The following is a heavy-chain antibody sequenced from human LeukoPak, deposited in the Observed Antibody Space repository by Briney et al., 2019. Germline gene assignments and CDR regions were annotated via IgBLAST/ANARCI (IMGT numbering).Heavy chain of an antibody. CDR1: GASIYGGYS. V-gene: IGHV4-30-2*01. D-gene: IGHD2-2*02. Sequence: SETLSLTCAVSGASIYGGYSCSSIRPPPGRPLEWIGYIYHNRSNFYNPSLKSGVTISMDKSKNQYSLKLTSVTPAHTAVYYCAREGVVVVPAVKPPYYYFYYMDVWGKGTAVTVSS. CDR3: AREGVVVVPAVKPPYYYFYYMDV. CDR2: IYHNRSN. J-gene: IGHJ6*03.